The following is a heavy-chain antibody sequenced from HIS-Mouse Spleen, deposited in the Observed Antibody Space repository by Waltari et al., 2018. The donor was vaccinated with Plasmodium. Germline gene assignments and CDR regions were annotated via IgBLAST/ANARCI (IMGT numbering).Heavy chain of an antibody. CDR3: ARGLTGDLRVDY. D-gene: IGHD7-27*01. CDR1: GGSISSGDYY. J-gene: IGHJ4*02. V-gene: IGHV4-30-4*01. Sequence: QVQLQESGPGLVKPSQTLSLTCTVSGGSISSGDYYWSWIRQPPGKGLEWIGYIYYSGSTYYNPSLKSRVTISETSKNQFSLKLSSVTAADTAVYYCARGLTGDLRVDYWGQGTLVTVSS. CDR2: IYYSGST.